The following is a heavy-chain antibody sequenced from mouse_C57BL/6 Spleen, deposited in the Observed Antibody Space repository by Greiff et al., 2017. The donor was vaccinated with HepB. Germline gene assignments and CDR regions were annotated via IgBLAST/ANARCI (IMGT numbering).Heavy chain of an antibody. CDR2: IDPETGGT. V-gene: IGHV1-15*01. Sequence: VKLVESGAELVRPGASVTLSCKASGYTFTDYEMHWVKQTPVHGLEWIGAIDPETGGTAYNQKFKGKAILTADKSSSTAYMELRSLTSEDSAVYYCTRGCYGSSPRWYFDVWGTGTTVTVSS. J-gene: IGHJ1*03. CDR3: TRGCYGSSPRWYFDV. D-gene: IGHD1-1*01. CDR1: GYTFTDYE.